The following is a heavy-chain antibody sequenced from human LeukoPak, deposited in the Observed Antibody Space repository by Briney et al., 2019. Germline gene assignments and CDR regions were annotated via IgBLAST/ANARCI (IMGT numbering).Heavy chain of an antibody. Sequence: GGSLRLSCAASGFTFSGYWMSWVRQAPGKGLEWVANIKRDGSEKYYVDSVKGRFTISRDNARNSLYLQMNSLRAEDTAVYYCARGAQWPYWGQGTLVTVSS. CDR1: GFTFSGYW. CDR2: IKRDGSEK. V-gene: IGHV3-7*01. D-gene: IGHD6-19*01. CDR3: ARGAQWPY. J-gene: IGHJ4*02.